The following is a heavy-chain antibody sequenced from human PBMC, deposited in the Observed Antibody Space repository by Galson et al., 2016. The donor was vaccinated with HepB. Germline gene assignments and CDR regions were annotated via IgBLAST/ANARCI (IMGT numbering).Heavy chain of an antibody. CDR3: ARRRGSGSHDY. Sequence: SLRLSCAASGFIFSSNDMSWVRQAPGKGLEWVSVLYSGGSTYYADSVKGRFTISRDNAKNSLYLQMNSLRAEDTAVYYCARRRGSGSHDYWGQGTLVTVSS. CDR1: GFIFSSND. CDR2: LYSGGST. V-gene: IGHV3-53*01. D-gene: IGHD3-10*01. J-gene: IGHJ4*02.